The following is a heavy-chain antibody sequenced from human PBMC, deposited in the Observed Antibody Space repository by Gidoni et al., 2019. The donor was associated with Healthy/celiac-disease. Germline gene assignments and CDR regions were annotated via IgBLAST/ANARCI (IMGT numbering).Heavy chain of an antibody. CDR1: GFTFSSFA. CDR3: AKGGGYSYAPSEGAFDI. V-gene: IGHV3-23*01. Sequence: EVQLLESGVGFVQPGGSLRLSCAASGFTFSSFARIWVRQAPGKGLEWGAAISGSGGSTYYADSVKGRFTISRDNSKNTLYLQMNRLRAEDTDVYYCAKGGGYSYAPSEGAFDIWGQGTMVTVSS. J-gene: IGHJ3*02. D-gene: IGHD5-18*01. CDR2: ISGSGGST.